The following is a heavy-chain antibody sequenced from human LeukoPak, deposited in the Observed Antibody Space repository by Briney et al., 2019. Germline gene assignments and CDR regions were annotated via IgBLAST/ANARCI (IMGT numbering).Heavy chain of an antibody. J-gene: IGHJ2*01. CDR3: ASHDSPNWYFDL. D-gene: IGHD2-15*01. V-gene: IGHV4-4*07. Sequence: SETLSLTCTVSGGSISSYYWSWIRQPAGKGLEWIGRIYTSGSTNYNPSLKSRVTMSVDTSKNQFSLKLSSVTAADPAVYYCASHDSPNWYFDLWGRGTLVTVSS. CDR2: IYTSGST. CDR1: GGSISSYY.